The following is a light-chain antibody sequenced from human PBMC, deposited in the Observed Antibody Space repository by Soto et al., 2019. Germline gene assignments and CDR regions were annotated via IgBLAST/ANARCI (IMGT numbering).Light chain of an antibody. CDR3: QQCSSSIT. V-gene: IGKV3-11*01. CDR2: GAS. J-gene: IGKJ5*01. Sequence: EIVLTKSPPTRSSSPREGATLTCRASQRINNCLAWYQQRPGQAPRLLIYGASNRATGIPARFSASGSGTDFTLTISSLEPEDFAVYYCQQCSSSITFGQGTRLEIK. CDR1: QRINNC.